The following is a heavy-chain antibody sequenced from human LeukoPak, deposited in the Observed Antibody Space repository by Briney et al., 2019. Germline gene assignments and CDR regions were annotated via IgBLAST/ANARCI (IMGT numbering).Heavy chain of an antibody. D-gene: IGHD2-15*01. V-gene: IGHV4-4*07. J-gene: IGHJ3*02. CDR2: IYTSGST. CDR3: AREPTAAEDAFDI. CDR1: GGSISSYY. Sequence: SETLSLTCTVSGGSISSYYWSWIRQPAGKGLEWIGRIYTSGSTNYNPSLKSRVTMSVDTSKNQFSLKLSSVSASDTAVYHRAREPTAAEDAFDIWGQGTMVTVSS.